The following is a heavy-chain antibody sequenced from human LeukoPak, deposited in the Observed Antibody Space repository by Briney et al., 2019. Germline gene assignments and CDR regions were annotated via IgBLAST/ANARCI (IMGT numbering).Heavy chain of an antibody. Sequence: ASVKVSCKASGYTFTGYYMHWVRQAPGQGLEWMGGINPNSRCTNYAQTFQGRLTMTWDTSISTPYMELSRLSSDDTAVYCCARNLYDSSRYLVYSGQGTLGTVS. V-gene: IGHV1-2*02. CDR2: INPNSRCT. J-gene: IGHJ4*02. D-gene: IGHD3-22*01. CDR1: GYTFTGYY. CDR3: ARNLYDSSRYLVY.